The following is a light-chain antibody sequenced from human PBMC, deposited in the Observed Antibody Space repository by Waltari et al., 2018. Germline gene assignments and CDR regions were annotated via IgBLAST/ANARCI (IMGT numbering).Light chain of an antibody. J-gene: IGKJ5*01. V-gene: IGKV3-11*01. CDR1: QSVSNF. Sequence: VVLTQSPATLSLSPGERATLSCRASQSVSNFLAWYQQNPGQAPRLLIYDASNRATGIPARFSGSGSGTDFTLTISSLEPEDFAVYYCQQRKFWPPITIGQGTRLESK. CDR2: DAS. CDR3: QQRKFWPPIT.